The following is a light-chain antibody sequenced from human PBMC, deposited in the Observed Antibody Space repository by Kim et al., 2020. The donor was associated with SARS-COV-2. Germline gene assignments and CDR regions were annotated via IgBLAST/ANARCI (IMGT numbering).Light chain of an antibody. Sequence: PGQSVTISCTGTSSDVGGYNFVSWFQQHPGKAPKLMIYLSNRPLGVPDRFSGSKSGNTASLTISGLQAEDEADYYCCSYAGSYTWVFGGGTKLTVL. V-gene: IGLV2-11*01. CDR2: LS. CDR1: SSDVGGYNF. CDR3: CSYAGSYTWV. J-gene: IGLJ3*02.